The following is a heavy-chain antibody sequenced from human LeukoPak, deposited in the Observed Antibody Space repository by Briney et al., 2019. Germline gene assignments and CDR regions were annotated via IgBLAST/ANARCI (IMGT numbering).Heavy chain of an antibody. CDR3: ARQNSDFWSGYPTHFDY. CDR1: GGSISNYY. Sequence: PSETLSLTCTVSGGSISNYYWSWIRQPPGKGLEWIGYIYYSGSTNYNPSLKSRVTISVDTSKNQFSLKLSSVTAADTAVYYCARQNSDFWSGYPTHFDYWGQGTLVTVSS. V-gene: IGHV4-59*01. J-gene: IGHJ4*02. CDR2: IYYSGST. D-gene: IGHD3-3*01.